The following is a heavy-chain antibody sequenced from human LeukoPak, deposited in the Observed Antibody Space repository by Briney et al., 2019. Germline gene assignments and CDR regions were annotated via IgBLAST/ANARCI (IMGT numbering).Heavy chain of an antibody. J-gene: IGHJ2*01. V-gene: IGHV4-34*01. Sequence: KPSETLSLTCAVYGGSFSGYYWSWIRQPPGKGLEWIGEINHSGSTNYNPSLESRVSISIDTSKNQFSLELSSVTAADTAVYYCARHGIFVWGNYRSFDLWGRGTLVTVSS. CDR1: GGSFSGYY. CDR3: ARHGIFVWGNYRSFDL. CDR2: INHSGST. D-gene: IGHD3-16*02.